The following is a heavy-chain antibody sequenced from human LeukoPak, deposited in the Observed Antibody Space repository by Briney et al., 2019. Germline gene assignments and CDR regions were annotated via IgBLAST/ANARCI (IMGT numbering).Heavy chain of an antibody. D-gene: IGHD1-26*01. CDR2: IYYSGST. J-gene: IGHJ4*02. V-gene: IGHV4-59*01. CDR1: GGSISSYY. CDR3: AGYSGSLSSIDY. Sequence: PSETLSRTCTVSGGSISSYYWSWIRQPPGKGLEWIGYIYYSGSTNYNPSLKSRVTISVDTSKNQFSLKLSSVTAADTAVYYCAGYSGSLSSIDYWGQGTLVTVSS.